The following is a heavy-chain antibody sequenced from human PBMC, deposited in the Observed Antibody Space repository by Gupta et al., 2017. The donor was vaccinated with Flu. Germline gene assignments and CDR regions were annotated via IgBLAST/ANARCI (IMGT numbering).Heavy chain of an antibody. D-gene: IGHD4-4*01. CDR3: ARDADTYRSR. Sequence: QVQLQQWGAGLLKPSETLSRPCAVYGGSFSGYYWSWIRQPPGKGLEWIGEINHSGTTNYNPSLKSRVTISVDTSKNQFSLKLSFVTAADTAVYYWARDADTYRSRWGQGTLVTVAS. CDR2: INHSGTT. V-gene: IGHV4-34*01. J-gene: IGHJ4*02. CDR1: GGSFSGYY.